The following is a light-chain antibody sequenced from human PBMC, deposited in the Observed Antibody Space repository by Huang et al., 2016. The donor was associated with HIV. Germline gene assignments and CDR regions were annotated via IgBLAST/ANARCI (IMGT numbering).Light chain of an antibody. J-gene: IGKJ2*01. V-gene: IGKV3-20*01. Sequence: EIVLTQSPGTLSLSPGERATLSCRANESISSSYLAWYQHKPGQAPRLLIYGASSRATGIPDRFSGSGSGTDFTLTISRLEPEDFAVYYCQHYGSSPRYTFGQGTKLEIK. CDR1: ESISSSY. CDR3: QHYGSSPRYT. CDR2: GAS.